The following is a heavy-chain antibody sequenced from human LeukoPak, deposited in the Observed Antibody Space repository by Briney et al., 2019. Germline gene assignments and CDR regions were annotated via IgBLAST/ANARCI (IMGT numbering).Heavy chain of an antibody. V-gene: IGHV1-69*02. D-gene: IGHD1-26*01. CDR3: ARVGPGIVGATNY. CDR1: GGTFSSYT. CDR2: IIPILGIA. J-gene: IGHJ4*02. Sequence: EASVKVSCXASGGTFSSYTISWVRQALGQGLEWMARIIPILGIANYAQKFQGRVTITADKSTSTAYMELSSLRSEDTAVYYCARVGPGIVGATNYWGQGTLVTVSS.